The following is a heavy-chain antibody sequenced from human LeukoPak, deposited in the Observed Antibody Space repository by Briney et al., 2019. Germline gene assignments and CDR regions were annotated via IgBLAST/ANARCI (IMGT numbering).Heavy chain of an antibody. CDR1: GGSISSGSYY. D-gene: IGHD3-22*01. CDR2: IHSSGST. Sequence: PSQTLSLTCTVSGGSISSGSYYWSWIRQPAGKGLEWVGRIHSSGSTNYNPSLKSRVTISVGTSKNQFSLKLSSVTAADTAVYYCARGSGYDTSGDYYAFDYWGQGTLVTVSS. CDR3: ARGSGYDTSGDYYAFDY. V-gene: IGHV4-61*02. J-gene: IGHJ4*02.